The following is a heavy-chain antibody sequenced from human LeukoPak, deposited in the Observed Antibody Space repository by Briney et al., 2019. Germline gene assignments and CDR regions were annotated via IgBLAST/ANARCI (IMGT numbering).Heavy chain of an antibody. D-gene: IGHD6-13*01. Sequence: DSVKGRFTISRDNAKNSLYLQMNSLRAEDTAVYYCARMRVAAAGLNWFDPWGQGTLVTVSS. J-gene: IGHJ5*02. CDR3: ARMRVAAAGLNWFDP. V-gene: IGHV3-7*01.